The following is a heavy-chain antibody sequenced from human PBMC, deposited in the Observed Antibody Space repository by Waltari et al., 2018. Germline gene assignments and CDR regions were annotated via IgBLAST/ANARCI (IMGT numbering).Heavy chain of an antibody. D-gene: IGHD5-12*01. Sequence: EVQLVESGGGLIQPGGSLRLSCAASGFTVSSNYMSWVRQAPGKGLEWVSVIYSGGRTYYADSVKGRFTISRDNSKNTLYLQMNSLRAEDTAVYYCARDRYSGYDNYYYYYGMDVWGQGTTVTVSS. V-gene: IGHV3-53*01. J-gene: IGHJ6*02. CDR2: IYSGGRT. CDR3: ARDRYSGYDNYYYYYGMDV. CDR1: GFTVSSNY.